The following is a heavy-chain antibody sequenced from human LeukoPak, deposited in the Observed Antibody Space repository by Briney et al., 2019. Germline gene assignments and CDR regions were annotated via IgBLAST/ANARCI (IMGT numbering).Heavy chain of an antibody. Sequence: GRCLRLSCTASGFTFGDYAMTWVRQAPGKGMEWVGFIASKTYGGTAEYAASVKGRFPISRDDSKSIAYLQMNSLKTEDTAVYFCSRDQTPYYWGQGTLVTVSS. J-gene: IGHJ4*02. CDR3: SRDQTPYY. V-gene: IGHV3-49*04. CDR1: GFTFGDYA. CDR2: IASKTYGGTA.